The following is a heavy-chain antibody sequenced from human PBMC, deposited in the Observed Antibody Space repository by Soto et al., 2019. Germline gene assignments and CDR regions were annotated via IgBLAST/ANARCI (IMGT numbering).Heavy chain of an antibody. Sequence: ASVKVSCKASGYTFTSYDINWVRQATGQGLEWMGWMNPNSGNTGYAQKFQGRVTMTRNTSISTAYMELSSLRSEDTAVYYCARIAISSSPYYYYYMDVWGKGTTVTVSS. CDR2: MNPNSGNT. D-gene: IGHD6-6*01. V-gene: IGHV1-8*01. CDR1: GYTFTSYD. CDR3: ARIAISSSPYYYYYMDV. J-gene: IGHJ6*03.